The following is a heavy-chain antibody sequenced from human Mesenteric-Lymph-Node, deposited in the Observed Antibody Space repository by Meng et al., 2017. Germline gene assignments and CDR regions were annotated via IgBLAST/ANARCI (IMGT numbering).Heavy chain of an antibody. V-gene: IGHV4-34*01. CDR2: INHSGST. Sequence: SETLSLTCAVYGGSFSGYYWSWIRQPPGKGLEWIGEINHSGSTNYNPSLKSRVTISVDTSKNQFSLKLSSVTAADTAVYYCAREVALGIWGQGTLVTVSS. D-gene: IGHD6-13*01. J-gene: IGHJ4*02. CDR1: GGSFSGYY. CDR3: AREVALGI.